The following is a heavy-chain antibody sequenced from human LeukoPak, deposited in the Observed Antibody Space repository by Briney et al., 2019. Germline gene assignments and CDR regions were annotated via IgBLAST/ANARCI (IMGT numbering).Heavy chain of an antibody. CDR1: GFTFSSYA. V-gene: IGHV3-30*04. Sequence: GGSLRLSCAASGFTFSSYAMSWVRQAPGRGLEWVAGISVDGKNEHYPDSVRGRFTISRDNSNNTLYLQMNSLRAEDTAVYYCARAEDIVVVPAALFDYWGQGTLVTVSS. J-gene: IGHJ4*02. D-gene: IGHD2-2*01. CDR2: ISVDGKNE. CDR3: ARAEDIVVVPAALFDY.